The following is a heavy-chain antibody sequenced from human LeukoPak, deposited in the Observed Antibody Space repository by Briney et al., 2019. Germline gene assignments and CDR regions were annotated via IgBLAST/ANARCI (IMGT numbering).Heavy chain of an antibody. Sequence: PSETLSLTCAVYGGSFSGHYWSWIRQPPGKGLEWIGEINHSGSTNYNPSLKSRVTISVDTSKNQFSLKLSSVTAADTAVYYCARGLTGDYRNWFDPWGQGTLVTVSS. CDR2: INHSGST. J-gene: IGHJ5*02. CDR3: ARGLTGDYRNWFDP. D-gene: IGHD4-17*01. CDR1: GGSFSGHY. V-gene: IGHV4-34*01.